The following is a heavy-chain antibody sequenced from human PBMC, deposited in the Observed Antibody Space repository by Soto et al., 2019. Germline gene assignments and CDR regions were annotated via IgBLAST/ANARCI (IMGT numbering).Heavy chain of an antibody. CDR2: INPNGGDT. CDR3: ARNDCRRYSCYNDFFDP. J-gene: IGHJ5*02. V-gene: IGHV1-2*02. CDR1: GYNFIGYY. D-gene: IGHD3-10*01. Sequence: ASVKVSCKASGYNFIGYYIHWVRQAPGQGLEWMGWINPNGGDTTYAQNFQGRVTMTRDTSINTAYLELNRLKSDDTAVYYCARNDCRRYSCYNDFFDPWGQGTLVTVSS.